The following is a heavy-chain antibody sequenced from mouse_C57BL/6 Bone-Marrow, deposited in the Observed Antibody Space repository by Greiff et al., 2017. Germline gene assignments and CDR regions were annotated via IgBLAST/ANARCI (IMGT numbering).Heavy chain of an antibody. CDR3: ASPHYYGSRYAMDY. J-gene: IGHJ4*01. CDR2: IDPNSGGT. CDR1: GYTFTSYW. Sequence: QVQLQQPGAELVKPGASVKLSCKASGYTFTSYWMHWVKQRPGRGIEWIGRIDPNSGGTKYNEKFKSKATLTVDKPSSTAYMQLSSLTSEDSAVYYCASPHYYGSRYAMDYWGQGTSVTVSS. V-gene: IGHV1-72*01. D-gene: IGHD1-1*01.